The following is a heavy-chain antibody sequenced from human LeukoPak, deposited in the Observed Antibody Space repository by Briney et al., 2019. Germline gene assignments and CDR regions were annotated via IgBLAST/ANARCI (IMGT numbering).Heavy chain of an antibody. D-gene: IGHD3-10*01. J-gene: IGHJ4*02. CDR3: ARAGLYYYGSGSPPPFDY. Sequence: GGSLRLSCAASGFTVSINYMSWVRQAPGKGLELVSVIYSGGSTYYADSVKGRFTISRDNSKNTLYLQMNSLGAEDTAVYYCARAGLYYYGSGSPPPFDYWGQGTLVTVSS. V-gene: IGHV3-66*01. CDR2: IYSGGST. CDR1: GFTVSINY.